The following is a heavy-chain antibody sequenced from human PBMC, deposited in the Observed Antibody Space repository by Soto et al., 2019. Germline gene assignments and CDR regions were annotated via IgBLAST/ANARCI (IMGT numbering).Heavy chain of an antibody. J-gene: IGHJ4*02. CDR1: GLTFSDYY. CDR3: ARDPDTTSKIDY. CDR2: ISSSGSPL. V-gene: IGHV3-11*01. D-gene: IGHD1-1*01. Sequence: PGGSLRLSCAASGLTFSDYYMSWVRQAPGKGLEWVSYISSSGSPLYYADSVKGRFTISRDNTRNSLHLQKNSLRVDDTAVYYCARDPDTTSKIDYWGQGTLVTVLL.